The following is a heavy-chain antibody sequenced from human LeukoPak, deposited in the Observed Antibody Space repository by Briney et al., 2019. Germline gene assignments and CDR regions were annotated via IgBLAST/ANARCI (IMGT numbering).Heavy chain of an antibody. CDR3: ARHGREGFTFPSYFDY. Sequence: GESLKISCKGSGYSFISYWISWVRQMPGKGLEWMGTIDPSDSYTKYSPSFQGHVTISVDKSISTAYLQWSSLKASDIAMYYCARHGREGFTFPSYFDYWGQGTLVTVS. D-gene: IGHD2-15*01. V-gene: IGHV5-10-1*01. CDR2: IDPSDSYT. CDR1: GYSFISYW. J-gene: IGHJ4*02.